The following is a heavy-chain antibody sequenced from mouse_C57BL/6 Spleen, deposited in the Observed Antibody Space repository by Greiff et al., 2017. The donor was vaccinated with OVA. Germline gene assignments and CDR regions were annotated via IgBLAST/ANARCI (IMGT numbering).Heavy chain of an antibody. CDR1: GYTFTSYW. V-gene: IGHV1-61*01. D-gene: IGHD3-3*01. Sequence: QVQLQQPGAELVRPGSSVKLSCKASGYTFTSYWMDWVKQRPGQGLEWIGNIYPSDSETHYNQKFKDKATLTVYKSSSTAYMQLSSLTSEDSAVYYCARGGGREGYFDVWGTGTTVTVSS. CDR2: IYPSDSET. CDR3: ARGGGREGYFDV. J-gene: IGHJ1*03.